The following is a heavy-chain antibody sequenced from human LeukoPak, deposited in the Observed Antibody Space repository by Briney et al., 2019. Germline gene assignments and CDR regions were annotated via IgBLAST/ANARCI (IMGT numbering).Heavy chain of an antibody. CDR1: GASVSSNSAA. CDR3: AGGLAVTGFDS. V-gene: IGHV6-1*01. Sequence: SQTLSLTCAISGASVSSNSAAWNWIRKSPSRGLEWLGRTYYGSKWHNYYAVSVTGRITINADTSKNQFYLQLNSVTPEDTAVYYCAGGLAVTGFDSWGQGTLVTVSS. J-gene: IGHJ4*02. CDR2: TYYGSKWHN. D-gene: IGHD6-19*01.